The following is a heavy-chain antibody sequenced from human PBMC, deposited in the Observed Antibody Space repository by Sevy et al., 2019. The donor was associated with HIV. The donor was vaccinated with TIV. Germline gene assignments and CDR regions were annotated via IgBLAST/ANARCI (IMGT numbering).Heavy chain of an antibody. V-gene: IGHV3-15*01. CDR1: GFTFSNAW. CDR2: IKSKTDGGTT. Sequence: GGSLRLSCAASGFTFSNAWMSWVRQAPGKGLEWVGRIKSKTDGGTTDYAEPVKGRFTISRDDSKNTLYLQMNSLKTEDTAVYYCTPGVQGVIATYGMDVWGQGTAVTVSS. CDR3: TPGVQGVIATYGMDV. D-gene: IGHD3-10*01. J-gene: IGHJ6*02.